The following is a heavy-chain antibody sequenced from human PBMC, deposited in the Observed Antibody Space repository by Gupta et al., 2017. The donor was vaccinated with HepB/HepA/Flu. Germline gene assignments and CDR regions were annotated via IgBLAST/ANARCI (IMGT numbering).Heavy chain of an antibody. J-gene: IGHJ4*02. D-gene: IGHD3-3*01. CDR1: GFSFSNND. Sequence: EVQLVQSGGGMIQPGESLRLSCEASGFSFSNNDMTWVRQAPGKGPEWVSCISGGGDAHYADSVKGRFTLSRDNARNSVYLQMNSLRVEDTALYYCVKNSGIFSFWGQGTLVSVSS. V-gene: IGHV3-48*03. CDR2: ISGGGDA. CDR3: VKNSGIFSF.